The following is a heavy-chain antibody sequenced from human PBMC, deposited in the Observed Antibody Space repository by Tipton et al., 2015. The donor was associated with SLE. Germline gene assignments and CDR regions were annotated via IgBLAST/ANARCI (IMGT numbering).Heavy chain of an antibody. D-gene: IGHD7-27*01. CDR3: ARGMVLTGTGDY. CDR1: GGSITNHY. J-gene: IGHJ4*02. V-gene: IGHV4-59*11. CDR2: IHYSRTA. Sequence: TLSLTCTVSGGSITNHYWNWIRQPPGKGLEWIGYIHYSRTAHDNPSLKSRVTMSVDMSKNQFSLRLTSVTAADTAVYYCARGMVLTGTGDYWGQGTLVTVSS.